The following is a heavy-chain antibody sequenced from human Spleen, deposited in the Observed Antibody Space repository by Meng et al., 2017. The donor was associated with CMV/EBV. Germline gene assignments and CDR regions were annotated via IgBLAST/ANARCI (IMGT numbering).Heavy chain of an antibody. J-gene: IGHJ4*02. D-gene: IGHD6-13*01. CDR3: ARDLDIAAVGS. CDR1: GYTFSDHY. V-gene: IGHV1-2*02. CDR2: INPNSGGT. Sequence: ASVKVSCKASGYTFSDHYMHWVRQAPGQGLEWMGWINPNSGGTKYAQKFQGRVTMTRDTSISTAYMELSRLRYDDTAVYYCARDLDIAAVGSWGQGTLVTVSS.